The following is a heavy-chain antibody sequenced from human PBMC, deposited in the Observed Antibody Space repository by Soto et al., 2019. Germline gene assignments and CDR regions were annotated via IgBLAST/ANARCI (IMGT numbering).Heavy chain of an antibody. J-gene: IGHJ5*02. V-gene: IGHV3-9*01. CDR2: ISWNSGSI. CDR3: AKTAGYDYVWGSSGLDP. Sequence: GGSLRLSCAASGFTFDDYAMHWVRQAPGKGLEWVSGISWNSGSIGYADSVKGRFTISRDNAKNSLYLQMNSLRAEDTAVYYCAKTAGYDYVWGSSGLDPWGQGTLVTVSS. CDR1: GFTFDDYA. D-gene: IGHD3-16*01.